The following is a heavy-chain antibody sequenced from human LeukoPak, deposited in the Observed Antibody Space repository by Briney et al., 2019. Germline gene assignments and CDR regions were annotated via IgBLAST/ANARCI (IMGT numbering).Heavy chain of an antibody. Sequence: GGSLRLSCAASGFTFSSYWMSWVRQAPGKGLEWVANIKQDGSEKYYVDSVKGRFTISRDNAKNSLYLQMNSLRAEDTAVYYCARRRDHYALIAAASKTAFDYWGQGTLVTVSS. CDR3: ARRRDHYALIAAASKTAFDY. D-gene: IGHD6-13*01. V-gene: IGHV3-7*01. CDR1: GFTFSSYW. CDR2: IKQDGSEK. J-gene: IGHJ4*02.